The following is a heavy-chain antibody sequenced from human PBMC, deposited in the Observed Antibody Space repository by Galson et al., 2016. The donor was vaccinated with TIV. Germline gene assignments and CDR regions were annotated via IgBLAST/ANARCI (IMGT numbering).Heavy chain of an antibody. V-gene: IGHV3-11*01. CDR1: GFSVNDHY. CDR2: LGSAPSTT. J-gene: IGHJ4*02. CDR3: ARGIGTTGSTPDF. Sequence: SLRLSCAGSGFSVNDHYMIWIRQAPGKGLEWVSYLGSAPSTTYYTDSVKGRFTISKDNAKNSLLLQMSSLRAEDTAMYYCARGIGTTGSTPDFWGRGTFVTVSS. D-gene: IGHD1-7*01.